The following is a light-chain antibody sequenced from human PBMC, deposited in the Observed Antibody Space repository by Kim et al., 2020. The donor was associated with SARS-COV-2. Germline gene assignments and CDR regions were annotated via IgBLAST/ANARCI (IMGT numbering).Light chain of an antibody. J-gene: IGLJ3*02. CDR1: SGSVSTSYY. Sequence: GPVTLPCGSCSGSVSTSYYPSWYQQTPGQAPRTLIYSTNTRSSGVPDRFSGSILGNKAAITIRGAQADDESDYYCVLYMGSGIWVFGGGTQLTVL. V-gene: IGLV8-61*01. CDR3: VLYMGSGIWV. CDR2: STN.